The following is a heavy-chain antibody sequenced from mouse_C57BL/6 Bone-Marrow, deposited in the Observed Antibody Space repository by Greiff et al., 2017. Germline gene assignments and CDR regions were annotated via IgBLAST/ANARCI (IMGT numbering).Heavy chain of an antibody. CDR1: GYTFTSYW. V-gene: IGHV1-55*01. CDR2: IYPGSGST. J-gene: IGHJ3*01. CDR3: ARGRYDGYFAWFAY. D-gene: IGHD2-3*01. Sequence: VKLVESGAELVKPGASVKMSCKASGYTFTSYWITWVKQRPGQGLEWIGDIYPGSGSTNYNEKFKSKATLTVDTSSSTAYMQLSSLTSEDSAVYYCARGRYDGYFAWFAYWGQGTLVTVSA.